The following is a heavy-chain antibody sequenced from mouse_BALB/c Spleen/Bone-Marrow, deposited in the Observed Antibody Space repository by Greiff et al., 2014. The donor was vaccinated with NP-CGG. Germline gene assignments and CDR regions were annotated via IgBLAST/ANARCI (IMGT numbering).Heavy chain of an antibody. CDR1: GFDFSGYW. V-gene: IGHV4-1*02. J-gene: IGHJ3*01. Sequence: VKLMESGGGLVQPGGSLKLSCAASGFDFSGYWMTWVRQAPGKGLEWIGEINPDSRTINYKPSLKEKFIMSRDNAKNTLYLQMSKVRSEDTALYYCARNGYYGWMTYWGQGTLVTVSA. CDR3: ARNGYYGWMTY. CDR2: INPDSRTI. D-gene: IGHD1-2*01.